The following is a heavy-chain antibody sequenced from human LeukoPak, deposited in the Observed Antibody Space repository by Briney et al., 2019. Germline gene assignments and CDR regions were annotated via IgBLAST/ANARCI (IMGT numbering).Heavy chain of an antibody. D-gene: IGHD2-15*01. CDR3: ATVRDIVVGGGPYYFDY. V-gene: IGHV1-2*02. J-gene: IGHJ4*02. CDR2: INPNSGAT. CDR1: GYTFTDYY. Sequence: ASVKVSCKASGYTFTDYYMHWVRQAPGQGLEWMGWINPNSGATNYAQKFQGRVTMTRDTSITTAYMELSRLKSDDTAVYYCATVRDIVVGGGPYYFDYWGQGTLVTVSS.